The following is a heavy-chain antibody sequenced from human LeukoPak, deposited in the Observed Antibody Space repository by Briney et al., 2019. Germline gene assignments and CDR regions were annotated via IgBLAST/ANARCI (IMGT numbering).Heavy chain of an antibody. CDR2: IYYSGST. D-gene: IGHD2-15*01. J-gene: IGHJ3*02. CDR1: GGSISSGGYY. Sequence: SETLSLTCTVSGGSISSGGYYWSWIRQPPGKGLEWIGYIYYSGSTNYNPSLKSRVITSADTSKNQFSLNLTSVTAADTAVYYCVRASVESGGAFDIWGQGTMVTVSS. V-gene: IGHV4-61*08. CDR3: VRASVESGGAFDI.